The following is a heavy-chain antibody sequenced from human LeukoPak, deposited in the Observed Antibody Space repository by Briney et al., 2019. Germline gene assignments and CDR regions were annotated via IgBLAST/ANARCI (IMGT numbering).Heavy chain of an antibody. J-gene: IGHJ4*02. V-gene: IGHV3-7*04. CDR2: IKQDRSEK. CDR1: GFTFDTYW. Sequence: GGSLRLSCAASGFTFDTYWMSWVRQAPGKRLEWVANIKQDRSEKDYVDSVKGRFTISRDNAKNSLYLEMNNLRAEDTGVYYCARGDTQSKYRQFDSWGQGSLVIVSS. D-gene: IGHD3-16*02. CDR3: ARGDTQSKYRQFDS.